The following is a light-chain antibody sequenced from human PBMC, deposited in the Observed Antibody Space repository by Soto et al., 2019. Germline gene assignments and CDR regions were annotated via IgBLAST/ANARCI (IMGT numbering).Light chain of an antibody. CDR2: AAT. Sequence: DIQMTQSPSSVSASVGDRVTITCRASQVISRCLAWYQQKPGKAPKLLIYAATSLQSGVPSRFSGSGYVTDFTLTISSLQPEDFATYYCHQANSFPSFTFGPGTKVDIK. J-gene: IGKJ3*01. CDR1: QVISRC. CDR3: HQANSFPSFT. V-gene: IGKV1-12*02.